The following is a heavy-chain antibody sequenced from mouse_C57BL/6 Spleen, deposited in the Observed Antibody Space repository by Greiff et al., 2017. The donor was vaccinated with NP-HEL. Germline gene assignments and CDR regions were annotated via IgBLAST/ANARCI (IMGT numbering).Heavy chain of an antibody. J-gene: IGHJ1*03. D-gene: IGHD2-5*01. CDR2: ISYDGSN. CDR1: GYSITSGYY. CDR3: ASAGSNYWYFDV. Sequence: EVQRVESGPGLVKPSQSLSLTCSVTGYSITSGYYWNWIRQFPGNKLEWMGYISYDGSNKYNPSLKNRISITRDTSKNQFFLKLNSVTTEDTATYYCASAGSNYWYFDVWGTGTTVTVSS. V-gene: IGHV3-6*01.